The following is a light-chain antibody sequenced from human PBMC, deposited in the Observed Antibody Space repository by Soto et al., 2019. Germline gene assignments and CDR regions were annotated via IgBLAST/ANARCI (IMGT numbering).Light chain of an antibody. V-gene: IGLV2-14*03. J-gene: IGLJ1*01. CDR2: DVS. CDR3: CSYTTSSTYV. CDR1: SSDVGGYNY. Sequence: QSALTQPASVSGSPGQSIAISCTGTSSDVGGYNYVSWYQQHPGKAPKLMIYDVSNRPSGVSNRFSGSKSGKTASLTISGLQAEDEADYYCCSYTTSSTYVFGTGTKLTVL.